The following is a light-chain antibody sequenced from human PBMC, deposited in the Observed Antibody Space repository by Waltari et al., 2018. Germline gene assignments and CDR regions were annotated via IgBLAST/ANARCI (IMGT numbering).Light chain of an antibody. Sequence: QSALTQPASVSGSPGQSITISCTGTSSDIGRYNFVSWYQQHPGKAPRLILYDVTNRPSGVSNRFSGSKSGNTASLTISGLQAEDEAAYYCSSYTSRQTQVFGGGTKLTVL. J-gene: IGLJ2*01. CDR3: SSYTSRQTQV. CDR2: DVT. V-gene: IGLV2-14*03. CDR1: SSDIGRYNF.